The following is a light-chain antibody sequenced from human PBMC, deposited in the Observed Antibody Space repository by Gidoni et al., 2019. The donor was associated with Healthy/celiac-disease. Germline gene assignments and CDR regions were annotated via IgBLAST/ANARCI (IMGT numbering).Light chain of an antibody. J-gene: IGKJ4*01. CDR3: QQYNNWPPLT. CDR1: QSFSSN. Sequence: EIVMTQSAATLSVSPGERATLSCRASQSFSSNLAWYQQKPGQAPRLLIYGASTRATGIPARFSGSGSGTEFTLTISSLQSEDFAVYYCQQYNNWPPLTFGRGTKVEIK. V-gene: IGKV3-15*01. CDR2: GAS.